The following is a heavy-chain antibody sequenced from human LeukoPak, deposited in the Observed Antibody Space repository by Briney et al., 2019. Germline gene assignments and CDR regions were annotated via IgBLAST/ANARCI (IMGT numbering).Heavy chain of an antibody. D-gene: IGHD1-1*01. V-gene: IGHV4-59*12. J-gene: IGHJ6*02. CDR1: GXSISSYY. CDR2: IHYSGST. CDR3: ARVETYYYGLDV. Sequence: SETLSLTCTVSGXSISSYYWSWIRQPPGKGLEWIGYIHYSGSTNYNPSLKSRVTISVDTSKRQFSLNLPSVTAADTAVYYCARVETYYYGLDVWGQGTTVTVSS.